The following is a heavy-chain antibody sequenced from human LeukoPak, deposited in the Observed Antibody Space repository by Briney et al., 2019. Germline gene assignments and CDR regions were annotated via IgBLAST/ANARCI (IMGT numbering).Heavy chain of an antibody. CDR2: IYYSGST. CDR3: ARSGHYGDYEGYSDY. V-gene: IGHV4-39*07. Sequence: SETLSLTCTVSGGSISSSSYYWGWIRQPPGKGLEWIGSIYYSGSTYYNPSLKSRVTISVDTSKNQFSLKLSSVTAADTAVYYCARSGHYGDYEGYSDYWGQGTLVTVSS. CDR1: GGSISSSSYY. D-gene: IGHD4-17*01. J-gene: IGHJ4*02.